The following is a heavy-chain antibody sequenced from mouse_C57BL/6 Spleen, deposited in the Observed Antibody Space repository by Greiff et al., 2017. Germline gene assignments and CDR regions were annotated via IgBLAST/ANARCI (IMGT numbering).Heavy chain of an antibody. CDR3: ARGNKFTLDV. D-gene: IGHD5-1-1*01. Sequence: VKLQESGAELVRPGTSVKVSCKASGYAFTNYLIAWVKQRPGQGLEWIGVINPGSGGTNYNEKFKGKATLTADKSSSTAYMQLSSLTSEDSAVYFCARGNKFTLDVWGTGTTVTVSS. CDR1: GYAFTNYL. V-gene: IGHV1-54*01. CDR2: INPGSGGT. J-gene: IGHJ1*03.